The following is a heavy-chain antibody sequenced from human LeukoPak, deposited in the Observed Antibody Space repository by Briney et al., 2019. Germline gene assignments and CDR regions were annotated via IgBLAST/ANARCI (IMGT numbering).Heavy chain of an antibody. Sequence: GGSLRLSCAASGFTVSSNYMSWVRQAPGKGLEWFSVIYSGGRTYYTDSVKGRFTISRDNSKNALYLQMNSLRAEDTAVYYCAINFRSAYYFFDFWGQGILVTVSS. CDR2: IYSGGRT. D-gene: IGHD3-3*01. J-gene: IGHJ4*02. CDR3: AINFRSAYYFFDF. CDR1: GFTVSSNY. V-gene: IGHV3-53*01.